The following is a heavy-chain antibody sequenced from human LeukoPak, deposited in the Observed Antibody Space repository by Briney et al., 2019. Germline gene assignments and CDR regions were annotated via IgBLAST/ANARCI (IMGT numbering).Heavy chain of an antibody. J-gene: IGHJ4*02. CDR1: GFTFSSYD. CDR2: IGTADDT. D-gene: IGHD2-2*01. V-gene: IGHV3-13*04. CDR3: ARSPYCSSTSCWTFDY. Sequence: GGSLRLSCAASGFTFSSYDMHWVRQATGKGLEWVSAIGTADDTYYPGSEKGRFTISRENAKNSLYLQMNILRAEDTAVYYCARSPYCSSTSCWTFDYWGQGTLVTVSS.